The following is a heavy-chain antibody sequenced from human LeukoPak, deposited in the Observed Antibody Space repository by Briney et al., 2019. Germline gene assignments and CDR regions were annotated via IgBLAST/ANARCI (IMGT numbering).Heavy chain of an antibody. CDR3: ATGTTNFQH. D-gene: IGHD2/OR15-2a*01. CDR1: GFTFSSYS. V-gene: IGHV3-21*01. J-gene: IGHJ1*01. CDR2: ISSSSSYI. Sequence: GGSLRLSCAASGFTFSSYSMNWVRQAPGKGLEWVSSISSSSSYINYADSVKGRFTISRDNAKNSLYLQMNSLRAEDTAVYYCATGTTNFQHWGQGTLVTVSS.